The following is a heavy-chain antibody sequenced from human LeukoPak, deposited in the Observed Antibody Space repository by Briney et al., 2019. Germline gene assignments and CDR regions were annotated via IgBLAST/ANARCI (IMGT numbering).Heavy chain of an antibody. J-gene: IGHJ5*02. Sequence: GGSLRLSCAASGFTVSSNYMSWVRQAPGKGLEWGSVIYSGGSTYYADSVKGRFTISRDNSKNTLYLQMNSLRAEDTAVYYCARALDFWSGYYVSWGQGTLVTVSS. CDR1: GFTVSSNY. CDR2: IYSGGST. D-gene: IGHD3-3*01. CDR3: ARALDFWSGYYVS. V-gene: IGHV3-53*01.